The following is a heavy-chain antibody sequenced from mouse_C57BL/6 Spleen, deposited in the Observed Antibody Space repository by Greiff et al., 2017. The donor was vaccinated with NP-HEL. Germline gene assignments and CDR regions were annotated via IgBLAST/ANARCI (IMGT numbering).Heavy chain of an antibody. Sequence: EVQRVESGGGLVKPGGSLKLSCAASGFTFSSYAMSWVRQTPEKRLEWVATISDGGSYTYYPDNVKGRFTISRDNAKNNLYLQMSHLKSEDTAMYYCARDRRYYGSSPWYFDVWGTGTTVTVSS. CDR2: ISDGGSYT. J-gene: IGHJ1*03. CDR3: ARDRRYYGSSPWYFDV. V-gene: IGHV5-4*01. CDR1: GFTFSSYA. D-gene: IGHD1-1*01.